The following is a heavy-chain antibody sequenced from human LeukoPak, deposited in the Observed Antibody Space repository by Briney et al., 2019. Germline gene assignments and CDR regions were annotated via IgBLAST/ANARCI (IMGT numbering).Heavy chain of an antibody. CDR3: ARRSRTAMVVYAFDI. CDR2: IYPGDSDT. V-gene: IGHV5-51*01. D-gene: IGHD5-18*01. J-gene: IGHJ3*02. CDR1: GYSFTSYW. Sequence: GESLKISCKGSGYSFTSYWIGWVRQMPGKGLEWMGIIYPGDSDTRYSPSSQGQVTIAADKSISTAYLQWSSLKASDTAMYYCARRSRTAMVVYAFDIWGQGTMVTVSS.